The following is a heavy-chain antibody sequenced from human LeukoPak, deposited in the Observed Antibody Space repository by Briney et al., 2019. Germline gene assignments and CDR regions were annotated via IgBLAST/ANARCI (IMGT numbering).Heavy chain of an antibody. CDR3: ARERWDDVFDI. V-gene: IGHV4-30-4*01. Sequence: SETLSLTCSVSGGSISSGDYYWSWIRQPPGKGLEWIGYFYYSGSTYYNPSLKSRVTISEDTSKNQFSLKLSSVTAADTAVYYCARERWDDVFDIWGQGTMVTVSS. J-gene: IGHJ3*02. CDR2: FYYSGST. CDR1: GGSISSGDYY. D-gene: IGHD1-26*01.